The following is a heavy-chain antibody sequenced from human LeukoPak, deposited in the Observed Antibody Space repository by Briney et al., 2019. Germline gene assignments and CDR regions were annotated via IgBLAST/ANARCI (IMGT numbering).Heavy chain of an antibody. CDR3: AREVVIAAAGRGGY. Sequence: ASVKVSCKASGYTFTSYDINWVRQATGQGLEWMGWMNPNSGNTGYAQKFQGRVTMTRNTSISTAYMELSSLRSEDTAVYYCAREVVIAAAGRGGYWGQGTLVTVSS. J-gene: IGHJ4*02. CDR1: GYTFTSYD. CDR2: MNPNSGNT. V-gene: IGHV1-8*01. D-gene: IGHD6-13*01.